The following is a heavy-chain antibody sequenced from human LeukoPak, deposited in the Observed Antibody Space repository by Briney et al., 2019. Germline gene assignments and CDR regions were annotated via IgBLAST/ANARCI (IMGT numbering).Heavy chain of an antibody. CDR1: GYTFTSYG. CDR3: AREVTYYYDSSGYFPDAFDI. Sequence: ASVKVSCKASGYTFTSYGISLVRQAPGQGLEWMGWISAYNGNTNYAQKLQGRVTMTTDTSTSTAYMELSSLRSEDTAVYYCAREVTYYYDSSGYFPDAFDIWGQGTMVTVSS. D-gene: IGHD3-22*01. CDR2: ISAYNGNT. V-gene: IGHV1-18*01. J-gene: IGHJ3*02.